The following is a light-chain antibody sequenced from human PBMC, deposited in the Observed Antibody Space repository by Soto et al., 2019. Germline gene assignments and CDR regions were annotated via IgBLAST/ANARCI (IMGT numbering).Light chain of an antibody. J-gene: IGLJ1*01. CDR1: ISNIGGNS. CDR3: GSWDSSLSAYV. V-gene: IGLV1-51*01. Sequence: QYLLTQPPSVSAAPGQKFTISCSGSISNIGGNSVSWYQQLPGTAPKLLIYDDNKRPSGIPDRFSGSKSGTSATLGITGFQTGDEADYYCGSWDSSLSAYVFGTGTKVTVL. CDR2: DDN.